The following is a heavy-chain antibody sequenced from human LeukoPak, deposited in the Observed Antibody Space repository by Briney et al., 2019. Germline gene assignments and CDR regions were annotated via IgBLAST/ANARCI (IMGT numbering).Heavy chain of an antibody. CDR1: GFSFSIYW. Sequence: PGGSLRLSCAASGFSFSIYWMHWVRQAPGKGLAWVSRVSSDGSSTSYADSVKGRFTISRGNARNTLFLQMNSLRAEDTAVYYCARARITGKRDAFDIWGQGTMVTVSS. CDR3: ARARITGKRDAFDI. D-gene: IGHD1-20*01. J-gene: IGHJ3*02. V-gene: IGHV3-74*01. CDR2: VSSDGSST.